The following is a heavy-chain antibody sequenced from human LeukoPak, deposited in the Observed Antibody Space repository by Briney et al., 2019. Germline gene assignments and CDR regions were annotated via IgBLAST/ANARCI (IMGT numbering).Heavy chain of an antibody. CDR1: GYTFTSYA. Sequence: ASVKVSCKASGYTFTSYAMNWVRQAPGQGLEWMGWINTNTGNPTYAQGFTGRFVFSLDTSVSTAYLQISSLKAEDTAVYYCARVYGGSTADYYGMDVWGQGTTVTVSS. CDR2: INTNTGNP. J-gene: IGHJ6*02. D-gene: IGHD4-23*01. CDR3: ARVYGGSTADYYGMDV. V-gene: IGHV7-4-1*02.